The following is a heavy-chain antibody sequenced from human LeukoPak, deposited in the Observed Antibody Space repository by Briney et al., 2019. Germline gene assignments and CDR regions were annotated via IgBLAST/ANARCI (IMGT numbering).Heavy chain of an antibody. CDR3: AREVPSTAAFDY. CDR2: IYSGGST. CDR1: GFTVSSNY. V-gene: IGHV3-53*01. D-gene: IGHD4-17*01. Sequence: GGSLRLSCAASGFTVSSNYMSWVRQVPGKGLEWVSVIYSGGSTYYADSVRGRFTISRDNSKNTLYLQMNSLRAEDTAVYYCAREVPSTAAFDYWGQGTLVTVSS. J-gene: IGHJ4*02.